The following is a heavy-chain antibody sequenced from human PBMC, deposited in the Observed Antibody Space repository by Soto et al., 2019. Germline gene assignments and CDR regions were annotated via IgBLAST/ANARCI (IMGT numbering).Heavy chain of an antibody. CDR2: IYYSGST. V-gene: IGHV4-59*01. CDR3: AAKTTSPGYYFDY. CDR1: GGSISNYY. J-gene: IGHJ4*02. D-gene: IGHD4-17*01. Sequence: SETLSLTCTVSGGSISNYYWSWIRQPPGKGLEWIGYIYYSGSTNYNPSLKSRVTISVDTSKNQFSLELSSVTAADTAVYYCAAKTTSPGYYFDYWGQGTLVTVSS.